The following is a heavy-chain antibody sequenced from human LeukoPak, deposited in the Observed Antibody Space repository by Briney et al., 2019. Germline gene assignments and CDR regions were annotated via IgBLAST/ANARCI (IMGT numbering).Heavy chain of an antibody. CDR3: ARGDPGYSSGWYPVGAFDI. CDR2: IGTAGDT. V-gene: IGHV3-13*01. D-gene: IGHD6-19*01. J-gene: IGHJ3*02. CDR1: GFTFSDYD. Sequence: GGSLRLSCAASGFTFSDYDMHWVRQATGKGLEWVSSIGTAGDTYYTGSVKGRFTISRENAKNSLYLQMNSLRAGDTAVYYCARGDPGYSSGWYPVGAFDIWGQGTMVTVSS.